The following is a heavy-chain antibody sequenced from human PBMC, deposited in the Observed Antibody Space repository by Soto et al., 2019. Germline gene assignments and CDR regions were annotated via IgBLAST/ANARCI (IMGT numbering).Heavy chain of an antibody. CDR3: AKVFRQGQLAYYYFDY. CDR1: GFNFNNYV. CDR2: MSAGSDAT. D-gene: IGHD3-10*01. V-gene: IGHV3-23*01. J-gene: IGHJ4*02. Sequence: PGGSLRLSCAACGFNFNNYVVSWVRQAPGKGLEWVSTMSAGSDATYYTDSVKGRSTISRDNSKNTLYLQMNGLRAEDTAIYYCAKVFRQGQLAYYYFDYWGQGTLVTVSS.